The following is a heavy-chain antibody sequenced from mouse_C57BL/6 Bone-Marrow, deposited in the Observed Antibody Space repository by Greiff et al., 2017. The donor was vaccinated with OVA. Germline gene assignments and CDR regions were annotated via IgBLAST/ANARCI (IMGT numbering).Heavy chain of an antibody. CDR3: ARRGDGYYAWFAY. V-gene: IGHV2-2*01. CDR1: GFSLTSYG. CDR2: IWSGGST. Sequence: QVQLQQSGPGLVQPSQSLSITCTVSGFSLTSYGVHWVRQSPGKGLEWLGVIWSGGSTDYNAAFISRLSISKDNSKSQVFFKMNSLQADDTAIYYCARRGDGYYAWFAYWGQGTLVTVSA. D-gene: IGHD2-3*01. J-gene: IGHJ3*01.